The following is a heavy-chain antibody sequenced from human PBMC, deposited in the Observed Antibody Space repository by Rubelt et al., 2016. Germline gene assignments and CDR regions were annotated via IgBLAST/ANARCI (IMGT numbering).Heavy chain of an antibody. V-gene: IGHV4-39*02. J-gene: IGHJ4*02. CDR2: INYSGTT. CDR3: ARGSRVGPTGDY. Sequence: LQLQESGPGLVKPSETLSLTCTVSGGSISSSYYYWGWIRQPPGKGLEWIGIINYSGTTYYNPSLKSRVTISVDTSKNHFSLNRSSVTAADTAVYYCARGSRVGPTGDYWGQGTLVTVSS. D-gene: IGHD1-26*01. CDR1: GGSISSSYYY.